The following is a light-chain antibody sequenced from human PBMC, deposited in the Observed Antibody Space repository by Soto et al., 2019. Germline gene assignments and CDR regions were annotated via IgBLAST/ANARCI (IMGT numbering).Light chain of an antibody. V-gene: IGKV3-20*01. CDR1: QSVRSSY. Sequence: EIVLTQSPGTLSLSPGERATLSCRASQSVRSSYLAWYQQKPRQAPRLLIYGASSRATGIPDRFSGSGSGTDFTLTISRLEPEDFAVYYCQQYGSSPPTFGQGT. CDR2: GAS. CDR3: QQYGSSPPT. J-gene: IGKJ1*01.